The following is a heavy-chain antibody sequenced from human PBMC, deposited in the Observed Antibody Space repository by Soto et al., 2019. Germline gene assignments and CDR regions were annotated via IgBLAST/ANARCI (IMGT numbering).Heavy chain of an antibody. D-gene: IGHD3-22*01. V-gene: IGHV5-51*01. Sequence: PGESLKISCKAPGYIFSIYWIGWVRQMPGKGLEWMGIIYPGDSDTRYNPSFQGQVTISVDKSTSTAYLQWNSLKTSDTAIYYCARPEIPTRSNDYDYPFDLWGQGTLVTSPQ. CDR3: ARPEIPTRSNDYDYPFDL. CDR1: GYIFSIYW. J-gene: IGHJ5*02. CDR2: IYPGDSDT.